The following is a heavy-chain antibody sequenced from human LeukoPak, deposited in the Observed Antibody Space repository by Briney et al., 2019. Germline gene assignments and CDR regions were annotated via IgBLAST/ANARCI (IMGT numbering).Heavy chain of an antibody. V-gene: IGHV1-18*01. CDR3: ARVARSPHYDY. Sequence: SVKVSRKASGGTFSSYAISWVRQAPGQGLEWMGWISAYNGNTNYAQKLQGRVTMTTDTSTSTAYMELRSLRSDDTAVYYCARVARSPHYDYWGQGTLVTVSS. CDR1: GGTFSSYA. CDR2: ISAYNGNT. J-gene: IGHJ4*02.